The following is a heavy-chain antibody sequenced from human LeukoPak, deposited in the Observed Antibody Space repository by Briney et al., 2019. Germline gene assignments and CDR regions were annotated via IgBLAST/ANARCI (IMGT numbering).Heavy chain of an antibody. J-gene: IGHJ4*02. Sequence: GGSLRLSCAASGFTVSSNYMSWVRQAPGKGLEWVSVIYSGGSTYYADSVKGRFTISRDNSKNTLYLQMNSLRAEDTAVYYCARVVDYYGDRKYDYWGQGTLVTVSS. V-gene: IGHV3-66*01. CDR2: IYSGGST. CDR3: ARVVDYYGDRKYDY. CDR1: GFTVSSNY. D-gene: IGHD4-17*01.